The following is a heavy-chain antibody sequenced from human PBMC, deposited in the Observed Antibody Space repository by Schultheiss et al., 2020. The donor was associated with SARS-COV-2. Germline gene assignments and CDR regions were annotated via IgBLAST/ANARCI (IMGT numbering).Heavy chain of an antibody. Sequence: GGSLRLSCAASGFTFSNAWMSWVRQAPGKGLEWVGRIRSKANNYATAYAPSVKGRFTISRDDSKNTAYLLMSSLKTEDTAVYFCTRGGGRQNYYYYMDVWGKGTTVTVSS. V-gene: IGHV3-73*01. CDR3: TRGGGRQNYYYYMDV. CDR2: IRSKANNYAT. CDR1: GFTFSNAW. D-gene: IGHD2-15*01. J-gene: IGHJ6*03.